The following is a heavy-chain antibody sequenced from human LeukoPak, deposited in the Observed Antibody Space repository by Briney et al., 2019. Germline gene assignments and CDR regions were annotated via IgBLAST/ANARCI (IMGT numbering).Heavy chain of an antibody. J-gene: IGHJ4*02. CDR2: IWYDGSNK. CDR3: ARAPIFRTPSYSSGWYLYY. V-gene: IGHV3-33*01. Sequence: GGSLRLSCAASGSTFSSYSMHWVRQAPGKGLEWVAVIWYDGSNKYYADSVKGRFTISRDNSKNTLYLQMNSLRAEDTAVYYCARAPIFRTPSYSSGWYLYYWGQGTLVTVSS. CDR1: GSTFSSYS. D-gene: IGHD6-19*01.